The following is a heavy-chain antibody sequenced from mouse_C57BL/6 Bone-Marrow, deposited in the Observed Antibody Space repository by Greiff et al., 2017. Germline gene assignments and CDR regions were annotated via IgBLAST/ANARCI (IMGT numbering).Heavy chain of an antibody. CDR1: GYTFTGYW. CDR2: ILPGSGST. D-gene: IGHD2-3*01. Sequence: VQLQQSGAELMKPGASVTLSCTATGYTFTGYWIEWVKQRPGHGLEWIGEILPGSGSTNYNEKFKGKATVTADTSSNTAYMQLSSLTTEDSAIYYCASSVDGYFFDYWGQGTTLTVSS. J-gene: IGHJ2*01. V-gene: IGHV1-9*01. CDR3: ASSVDGYFFDY.